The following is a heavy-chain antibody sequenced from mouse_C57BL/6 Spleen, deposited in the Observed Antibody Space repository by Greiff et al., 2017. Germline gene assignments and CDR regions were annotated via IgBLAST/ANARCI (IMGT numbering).Heavy chain of an antibody. V-gene: IGHV1-50*01. Sequence: QVQLKQPGAELVKPGASVKLSCKASGYTFTSYWMQWVKQRPGQGLEWIGEIDPSDSYTNYNQKFKGKATLTVDTSSSTAYMQLSSLTSEDSAVYYCAKGDYDGFADWGQGTLVTVSA. J-gene: IGHJ3*01. D-gene: IGHD2-4*01. CDR1: GYTFTSYW. CDR3: AKGDYDGFAD. CDR2: IDPSDSYT.